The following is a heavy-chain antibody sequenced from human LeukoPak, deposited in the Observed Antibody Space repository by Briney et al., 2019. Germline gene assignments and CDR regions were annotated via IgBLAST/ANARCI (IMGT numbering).Heavy chain of an antibody. CDR3: AKPHGSGSYYNYLGAFDI. D-gene: IGHD3-10*01. CDR1: GFTFSSYA. CDR2: ISGSGGST. J-gene: IGHJ3*02. V-gene: IGHV3-23*01. Sequence: GGSLRLSCAASGFTFSSYAMSWVRQAPGKGLEWVSAISGSGGSTYYADSVKGRFTISRDNSKNTLYLQMNSLRAEDTAVYYCAKPHGSGSYYNYLGAFDIWGQGTMVTVSS.